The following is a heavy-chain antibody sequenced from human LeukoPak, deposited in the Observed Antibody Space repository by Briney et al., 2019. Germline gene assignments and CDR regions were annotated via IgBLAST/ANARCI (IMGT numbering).Heavy chain of an antibody. J-gene: IGHJ5*02. CDR2: IYYSGST. D-gene: IGHD6-13*01. CDR3: ARESSSGTENIGFDP. V-gene: IGHV4-31*03. CDR1: GGSISSGGYY. Sequence: SETLSLTCTVSGGSISSGGYYWRWIRQHPGKGLEWIGYIYYSGSTYYNPSLKSRVTISVDTSKNQFSLKLSSVTAAYTAVYYCARESSSGTENIGFDPWGQGTLVTVSS.